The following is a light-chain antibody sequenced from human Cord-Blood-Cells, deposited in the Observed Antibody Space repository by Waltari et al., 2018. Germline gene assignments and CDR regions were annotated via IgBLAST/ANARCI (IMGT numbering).Light chain of an antibody. CDR1: QSVLYSSNNKTY. CDR3: QQYYSTPR. CDR2: WAS. J-gene: IGKJ3*01. V-gene: IGKV4-1*01. Sequence: DIVMTQSPDSLAVSLGERATINGKSSQSVLYSSNNKTYLAWYQQKPGQPPKLLIYWASTRESGVPDRFRGSGSGTDFTLAIGSLQAEYVAVYYCQQYYSTPRFGPGTKVDIK.